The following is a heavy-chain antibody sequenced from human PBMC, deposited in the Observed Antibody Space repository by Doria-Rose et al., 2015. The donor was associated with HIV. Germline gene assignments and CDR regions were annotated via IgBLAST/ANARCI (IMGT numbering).Heavy chain of an antibody. CDR2: IFYDDER. J-gene: IGHJ4*02. CDR3: ARIKSSRWYHKYYFDF. Sequence: QITLKESGPVLVKPTETLTLTCTVSGVSLSSPGMGVSWIRQPPGKALEWLANIFYDDERSYTTSLKSRLTISRGTSKSQVVLTMTDMDPVDTATYYCARIKSSRWYHKYYFDFWGQGTLVIVSA. D-gene: IGHD6-13*01. CDR1: GVSLSSPGMG. V-gene: IGHV2-26*01.